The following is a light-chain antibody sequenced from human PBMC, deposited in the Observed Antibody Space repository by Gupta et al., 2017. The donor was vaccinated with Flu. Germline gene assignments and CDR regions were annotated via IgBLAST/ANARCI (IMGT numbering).Light chain of an antibody. CDR1: QSVSGY. CDR2: DTS. J-gene: IGKJ5*01. Sequence: DIVMTQSPATLSLSPGERATLSCRASQSVSGYLAWYQQKPGKAPRLLIYDTSNRATGIQVRIXGSXSRTDFXLTISSIEPVGVAGNYGQHRNSFGXGTRLEIK. V-gene: IGKV3-11*01. CDR3: QHRNS.